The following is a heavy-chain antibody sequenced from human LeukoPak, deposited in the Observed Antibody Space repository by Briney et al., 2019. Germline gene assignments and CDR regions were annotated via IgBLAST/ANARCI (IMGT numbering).Heavy chain of an antibody. J-gene: IGHJ3*02. CDR3: ARVSWTYGGAFDI. CDR2: INPNSGGT. D-gene: IGHD4/OR15-4a*01. CDR1: GYTFTGYY. V-gene: IGHV1-2*04. Sequence: ASVKVSSKASGYTFTGYYMHWVRQAPGQGRGWMGWINPNSGGTNYAQKCQGWVTMTRDTSISTAYMELSRLRSDDTAVYYCARVSWTYGGAFDIWGQGTMVTVSS.